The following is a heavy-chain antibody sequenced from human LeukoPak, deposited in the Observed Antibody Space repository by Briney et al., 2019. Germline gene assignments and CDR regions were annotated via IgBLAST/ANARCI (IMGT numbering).Heavy chain of an antibody. CDR3: ARDNQLLNYFDY. CDR2: AHHSGKT. Sequence: SHTLSLTRSVSGDSMRIYYWTCVPHSPEKGLECIGYAHHSGKTKYNPSLKSRVTISGDTSENYFTLRLTAETATETPVYYCARDNQLLNYFDYWGQGTLVTVSS. V-gene: IGHV4-59*07. D-gene: IGHD2-2*01. CDR1: GDSMRIYY. J-gene: IGHJ4*02.